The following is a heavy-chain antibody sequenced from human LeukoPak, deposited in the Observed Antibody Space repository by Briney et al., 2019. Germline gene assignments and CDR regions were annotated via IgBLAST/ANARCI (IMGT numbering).Heavy chain of an antibody. J-gene: IGHJ4*02. CDR2: IYHRGST. V-gene: IGHV4-38-2*02. Sequence: SETLSLTCTVSGYSISNGYYWGWIRQPPGKGLEWVGSIYHRGSTYYNPSLRSRVTISLDRSKKKFSLKLASVTAADTAVYFCARGAEYYAIWRGYAGYSDYWGQGISVTVSS. CDR1: GYSISNGYY. D-gene: IGHD3-3*01. CDR3: ARGAEYYAIWRGYAGYSDY.